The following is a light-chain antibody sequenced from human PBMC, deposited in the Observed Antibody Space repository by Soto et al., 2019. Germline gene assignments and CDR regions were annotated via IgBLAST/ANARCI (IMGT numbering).Light chain of an antibody. V-gene: IGLV2-14*01. CDR1: SSDVGGYNY. CDR3: SSYTSSSTLTV. J-gene: IGLJ1*01. CDR2: EVS. Sequence: QSALTQPASVSGSPGQSITISCTVTSSDVGGYNYVSWYQQHPGKAPKLMIYEVSNRPSGVSNRFSGSKSGNTASLTISGLQAEDEADYYCSSYTSSSTLTVFGTGTKVTVL.